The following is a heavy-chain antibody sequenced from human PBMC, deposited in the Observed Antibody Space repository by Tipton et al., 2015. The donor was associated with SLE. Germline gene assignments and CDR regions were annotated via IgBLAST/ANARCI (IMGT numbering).Heavy chain of an antibody. V-gene: IGHV3-30*02. CDR3: AKGRDGYNFDAFDI. CDR1: GFTFSSYA. D-gene: IGHD5-24*01. Sequence: SLRLSCAASGFTFSSYAMSWVRQAPGKGLEWVAFIRYDGSNKYYADSVKGRFTISRDNSKNTLYLQMNSLRAEDTAVYYCAKGRDGYNFDAFDIWGQGTMVTVSS. CDR2: IRYDGSNK. J-gene: IGHJ3*02.